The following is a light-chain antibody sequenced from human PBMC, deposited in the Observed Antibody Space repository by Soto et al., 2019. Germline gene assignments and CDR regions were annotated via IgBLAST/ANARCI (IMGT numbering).Light chain of an antibody. CDR2: DVS. V-gene: IGLV2-14*03. J-gene: IGLJ1*01. Sequence: QSARTQPASVSGSPGQSITISCTGASSDVGGSNYVSWYQQHPGKAPKLMIYDVSNRPSGVSNRFSGSKSGNTASLTISGLQAEDEADYYCGSYSSSSTLYVFGTGTKVTVL. CDR3: GSYSSSSTLYV. CDR1: SSDVGGSNY.